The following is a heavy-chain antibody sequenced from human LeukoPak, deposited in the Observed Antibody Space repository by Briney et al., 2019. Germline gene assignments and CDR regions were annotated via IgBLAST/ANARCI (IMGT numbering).Heavy chain of an antibody. CDR3: ASRAAGKGNWFDP. CDR1: GYTFTSYG. D-gene: IGHD6-13*01. J-gene: IGHJ5*02. CDR2: INTNTGNP. Sequence: ASVKVSCKASGYTFTSYGISWVRQAPGQGLEWMGWINTNTGNPTYAQGFTGRFVFSLDTSVSTAYLQISSLKAEDTAVYYCASRAAGKGNWFDPWGQGTLVTVSS. V-gene: IGHV7-4-1*02.